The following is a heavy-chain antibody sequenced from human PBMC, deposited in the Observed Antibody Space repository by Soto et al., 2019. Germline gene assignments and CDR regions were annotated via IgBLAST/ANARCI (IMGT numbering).Heavy chain of an antibody. V-gene: IGHV4-34*01. D-gene: IGHD3-3*01. CDR1: GGSFNGYY. CDR2: INHTGGT. CDR3: GTRITVFGGIIHKYDP. Sequence: PSETLSLTCAVYGGSFNGYYWNSIRQPPGKGLEWIGKINHTGGTHYNPSLKSRVTMSVDTSKNQFSLSLSSVTAADTAISFCGTRITVFGGIIHKYDPSGQGTQVTASS. J-gene: IGHJ5*02.